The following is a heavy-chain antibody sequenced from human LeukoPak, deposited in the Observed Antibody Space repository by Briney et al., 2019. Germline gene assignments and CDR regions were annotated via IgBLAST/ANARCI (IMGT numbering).Heavy chain of an antibody. CDR1: GGSITNYW. CDR2: IYYSGSTT. D-gene: IGHD1-1*01. CDR3: ARVGDWNDLVY. V-gene: IGHV4-59*01. J-gene: IGHJ4*02. Sequence: MSSETLSLTCTVSGGSITNYWWSWIRQPPGRGLEWIGYIYYSGSTTNYNPSLRGRATISVDASKNQFSLRLRSVTAADTAVYYCARVGDWNDLVYWGQGTLVSVSS.